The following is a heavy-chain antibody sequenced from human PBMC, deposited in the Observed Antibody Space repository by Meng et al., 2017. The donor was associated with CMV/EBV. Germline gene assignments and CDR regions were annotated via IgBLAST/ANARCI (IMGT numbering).Heavy chain of an antibody. D-gene: IGHD3-10*01. J-gene: IGHJ4*02. CDR1: GGSISSSSYY. Sequence: LPMQGPGPGLVKLSETLSLTCTVSGGSISSSSYYWGWIRQPPGKGLEWIGSIYYSGSTYYNPSLKSRVAISVDTSKNQFSLKLSSVTAADTAVYYCAREGNYYGSGSYYAYWGQGTLVTVSS. CDR3: AREGNYYGSGSYYAY. CDR2: IYYSGST. V-gene: IGHV4-39*07.